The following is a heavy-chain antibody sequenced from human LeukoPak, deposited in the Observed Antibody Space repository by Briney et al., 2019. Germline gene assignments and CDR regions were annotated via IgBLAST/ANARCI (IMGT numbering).Heavy chain of an antibody. Sequence: SETLSLTCAVYGGSFSGYYWSWIRQPPGKGLEWIGEINHSGSTNYNPSLKSRVTISVDTSKNQFSLKLSSVTAADTAVYYCPRGTGASWFDPWGQRTLVTVSS. V-gene: IGHV4-34*01. CDR3: PRGTGASWFDP. CDR2: INHSGST. CDR1: GGSFSGYY. J-gene: IGHJ5*02.